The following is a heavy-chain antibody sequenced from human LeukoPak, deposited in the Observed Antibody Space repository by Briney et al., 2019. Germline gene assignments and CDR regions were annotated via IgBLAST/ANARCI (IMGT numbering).Heavy chain of an antibody. CDR3: AREGRRNYLDY. V-gene: IGHV3-30*03. CDR2: ISYDGSNK. J-gene: IGHJ4*02. CDR1: GFTFSDYY. Sequence: GGSLRLSCAASGFTFSDYYMSWVRQAPGKGLEWVAVISYDGSNKYYADSVKGRFTISRDNSKNTLYLQMNSLRAEDTAVYYCAREGRRNYLDYWGQGTLVTVSS.